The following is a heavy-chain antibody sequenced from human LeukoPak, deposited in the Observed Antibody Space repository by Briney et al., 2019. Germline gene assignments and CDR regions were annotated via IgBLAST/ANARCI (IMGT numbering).Heavy chain of an antibody. CDR1: GYTFTRYY. V-gene: IGHV1-2*02. CDR3: ARDHYGSGSYYIG. CDR2: INPNSGGT. Sequence: APVKVSCKASGYTFTRYYMHWVRQAPGQGLEWMGWINPNSGGTNYAQKFQGRVTMTRDTSISTAYMELSRLRSDDTAVYYCARDHYGSGSYYIGWGQGTLVTVSS. D-gene: IGHD3-10*01. J-gene: IGHJ4*02.